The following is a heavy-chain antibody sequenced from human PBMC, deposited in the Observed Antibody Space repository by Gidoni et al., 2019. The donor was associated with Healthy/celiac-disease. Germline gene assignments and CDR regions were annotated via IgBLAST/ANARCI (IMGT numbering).Heavy chain of an antibody. CDR3: AKADYLGSAEYFQH. CDR2: ISGSGGST. V-gene: IGHV3-23*01. D-gene: IGHD2-15*01. Sequence: EVQLLESGGGLVQPGGSLRLSCAASGFPFSSYAMRWVRQAPGKGLEWVSAISGSGGSTYYADSVKGRFTISRDNSKNTLYLQMNSLRAEDTAVYYCAKADYLGSAEYFQHWGQGTLVTVSS. J-gene: IGHJ1*01. CDR1: GFPFSSYA.